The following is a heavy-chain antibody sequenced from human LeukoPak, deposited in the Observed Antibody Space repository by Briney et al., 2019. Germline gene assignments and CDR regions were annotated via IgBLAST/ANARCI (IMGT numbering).Heavy chain of an antibody. V-gene: IGHV3-30*03. D-gene: IGHD6-13*01. Sequence: TGGSLRLSCAASGFTFTTYGLHWVRQAPGKGLEWVAAIASNGGSEYYADSVKGRFTISRDNSKNTLFLQMNSLRPDDTAVYYCAERGHYSINWYHYFDYWGQGTLVTVSS. J-gene: IGHJ4*02. CDR3: AERGHYSINWYHYFDY. CDR1: GFTFTTYG. CDR2: IASNGGSE.